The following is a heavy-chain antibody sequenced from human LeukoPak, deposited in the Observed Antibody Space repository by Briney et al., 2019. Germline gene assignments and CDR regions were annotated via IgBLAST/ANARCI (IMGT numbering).Heavy chain of an antibody. V-gene: IGHV4-31*03. D-gene: IGHD6-19*01. CDR2: IYYSGST. J-gene: IGHJ6*03. CDR1: GGSISSGGYY. Sequence: SQTLSLTCTVSGGSISSGGYYWSWIRQHPGKGLEWIGYIYYSGSTYYNPSLKSRVTISVDTSKNQFSLKLSSVTAADTAVYYCASSSTTTSGYSSGWYVPYMDVWAKGPRSPSP. CDR3: ASSSTTTSGYSSGWYVPYMDV.